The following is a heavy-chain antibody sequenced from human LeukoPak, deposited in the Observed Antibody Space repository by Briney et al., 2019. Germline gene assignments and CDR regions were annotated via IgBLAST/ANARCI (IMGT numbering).Heavy chain of an antibody. CDR1: GGSISSYY. J-gene: IGHJ6*02. Sequence: PSETLSLTCTVSGGSISSYYWSWIRQPAGKGLEWIGRIYTSGSTNYNPSLKSRVTISVDTSKNQFSLKLSSVAAADTAVYYCARLRFLEWLLRGVYYGMDVWGQGTTVTVSS. V-gene: IGHV4-4*07. D-gene: IGHD3-3*01. CDR2: IYTSGST. CDR3: ARLRFLEWLLRGVYYGMDV.